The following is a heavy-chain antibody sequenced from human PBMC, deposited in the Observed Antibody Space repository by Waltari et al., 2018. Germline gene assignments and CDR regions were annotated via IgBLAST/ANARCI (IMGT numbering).Heavy chain of an antibody. J-gene: IGHJ4*02. D-gene: IGHD3-10*01. CDR3: ATLMVQGAKDDY. V-gene: IGHV1-69*08. Sequence: QVQLVQSGAEVKKPGSSVKVSCKASGGTFSSYAISWVRQAPGQGLEWMGRIIPIFGTANYAQKFQGRVTMPEDTATDTAYMELSSLRSEDTAVYYCATLMVQGAKDDYWGQGTLVTVSS. CDR2: IIPIFGTA. CDR1: GGTFSSYA.